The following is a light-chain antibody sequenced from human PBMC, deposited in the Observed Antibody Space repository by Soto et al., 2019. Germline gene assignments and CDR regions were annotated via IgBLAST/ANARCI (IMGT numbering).Light chain of an antibody. J-gene: IGKJ3*01. CDR2: GAS. V-gene: IGKV1-5*01. CDR3: QQLFMCPPT. CDR1: QSISSW. Sequence: DIQMTQSPTTLSASVGDRVNITCRASQSISSWLAWYQQKPGKAPKLLIYGASTLQSGVPSRFSGSGSGTDFTLTVSSLQPEDFATYYCQQLFMCPPTFGPGTKVDIK.